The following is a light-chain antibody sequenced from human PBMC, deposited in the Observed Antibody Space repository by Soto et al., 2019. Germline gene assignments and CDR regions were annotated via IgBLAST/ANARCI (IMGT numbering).Light chain of an antibody. CDR3: QQYGASPQT. J-gene: IGKJ1*01. Sequence: EIVLTHSPGTLSLSPGERATLSCSASQPVSSNYLAWYQQKPGQAPRLLIYGASSRATDIPDRFSGSGSGTDFTLTISRLEPDDFAVYYCQQYGASPQTFGQGTKV. CDR2: GAS. CDR1: QPVSSNY. V-gene: IGKV3-20*01.